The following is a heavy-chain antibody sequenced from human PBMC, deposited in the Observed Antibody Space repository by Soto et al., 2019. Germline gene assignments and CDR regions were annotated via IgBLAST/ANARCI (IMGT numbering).Heavy chain of an antibody. D-gene: IGHD2-21*01. V-gene: IGHV1-3*01. J-gene: IGHJ4*02. CDR1: GYTFTSHT. CDR3: ARVAMATTTKGIFYSDY. Sequence: ASVKVSCKASGYTFTSHTIHWVRQAPGQSFEWLGWINVGNGNTRSSHKFQDRVTIDRDTSASTVSMEVSSLRSEDTAIYFCARVAMATTTKGIFYSDYWGQGTLVTVSS. CDR2: INVGNGNT.